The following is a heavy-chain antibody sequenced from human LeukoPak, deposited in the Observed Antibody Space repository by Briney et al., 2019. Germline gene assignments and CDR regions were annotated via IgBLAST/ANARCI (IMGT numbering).Heavy chain of an antibody. CDR3: ARGKYYYDSSEYFQL. D-gene: IGHD3-22*01. J-gene: IGHJ1*01. CDR2: IYYNGRT. Sequence: SETLSLTCTVSGGSISSDNYYWGWIRQPPGKGLEWIGLIYYNGRTFYDPSLQSRVTISVDTSKNQFSLKLSSVSAADTAVYYCARGKYYYDSSEYFQLWGQGTLATVSS. CDR1: GGSISSDNYY. V-gene: IGHV4-39*07.